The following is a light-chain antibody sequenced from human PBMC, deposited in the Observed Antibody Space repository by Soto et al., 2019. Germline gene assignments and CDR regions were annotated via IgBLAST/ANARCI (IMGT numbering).Light chain of an antibody. V-gene: IGKV1-39*01. CDR1: QSIGRF. CDR3: QKSFTTPLN. J-gene: IGKJ4*01. Sequence: DIQMTQSPSSLSASVVDRVTITCRASQSIGRFLNWHQQKPGKAPNVLINVASTLRSGVPSRFSGSGSGTDFNLTINSLQPEDFATYFCQKSFTTPLNFGGGTKVDIK. CDR2: VAS.